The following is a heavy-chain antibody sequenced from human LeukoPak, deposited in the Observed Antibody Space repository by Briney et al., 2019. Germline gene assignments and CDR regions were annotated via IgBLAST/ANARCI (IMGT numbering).Heavy chain of an antibody. V-gene: IGHV3-21*01. Sequence: PGGSLRLSRAASGFTFSSYSMNWVRQAPGKGLEWVSSISSSSSYIYYADSVKGRFTISRDNAKNSLYLQMNSLRAEDTAVYYCARDWCGGDCLDWGQGTLVTVSS. CDR1: GFTFSSYS. CDR3: ARDWCGGDCLD. D-gene: IGHD2-21*01. CDR2: ISSSSSYI. J-gene: IGHJ4*02.